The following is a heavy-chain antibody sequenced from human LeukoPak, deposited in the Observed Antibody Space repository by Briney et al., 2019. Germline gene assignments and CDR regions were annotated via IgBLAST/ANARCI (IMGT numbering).Heavy chain of an antibody. CDR2: IIPILGIA. J-gene: IGHJ3*02. Sequence: ASVKVSCKASGGTFSSYAISWVRQAPGQGLEWMGRIIPILGIANYAQKFQGRVTITADKSTSTAYMELSSLRSEDTAVYYCACMGSPEAADAFDIWGQGTMVTVSS. CDR3: ACMGSPEAADAFDI. CDR1: GGTFSSYA. V-gene: IGHV1-69*04. D-gene: IGHD2-8*01.